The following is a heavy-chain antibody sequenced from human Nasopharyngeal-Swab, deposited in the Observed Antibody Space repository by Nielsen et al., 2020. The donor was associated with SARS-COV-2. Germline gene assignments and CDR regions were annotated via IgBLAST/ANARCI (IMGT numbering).Heavy chain of an antibody. J-gene: IGHJ2*01. Sequence: ASVKVSCKASAYTFTSYGISWVRQAPGQGLEWMGWISAYNGNTNYAQKLQGRVTMTTDTSTSTAYMELRSLRSDDTAVYYCARDTGSGWSDWYFDLWGRGTLVTVSS. V-gene: IGHV1-18*04. CDR2: ISAYNGNT. CDR1: AYTFTSYG. D-gene: IGHD6-19*01. CDR3: ARDTGSGWSDWYFDL.